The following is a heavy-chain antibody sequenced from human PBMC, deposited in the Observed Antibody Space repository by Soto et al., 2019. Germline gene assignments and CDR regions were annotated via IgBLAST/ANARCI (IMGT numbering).Heavy chain of an antibody. CDR1: GFTVKNYQ. CDR2: IYSGGVT. CDR3: ARDPSTTGYYGLDV. V-gene: IGHV3-53*01. Sequence: PGGSLRLSCGASGFTVKNYQMNWVRQAPGKGLEWVSVIYSGGVTYYPDSVKGRFAIIRDTSKNAVYLQMNSLRADDTAIYYCARDPSTTGYYGLDVWGQGTTVTVSS. J-gene: IGHJ6*02.